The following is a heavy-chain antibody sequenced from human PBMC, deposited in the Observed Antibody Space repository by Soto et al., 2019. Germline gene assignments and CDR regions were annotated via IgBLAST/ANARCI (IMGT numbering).Heavy chain of an antibody. D-gene: IGHD3-10*01. CDR1: GVSVSSADYY. CDR3: ARWHYYGSGRREFDY. J-gene: IGHJ4*02. Sequence: QVQLRESGPGLVKPSETLSLTCSVSGVSVSSADYYWLWIRQPPGKGLEFIGYIYYSGITIYSPSLKSRLTLSIDTSKHQFSLQLTSVTAADTAVYYCARWHYYGSGRREFDYWGQGTLVTVSS. V-gene: IGHV4-61*08. CDR2: IYYSGIT.